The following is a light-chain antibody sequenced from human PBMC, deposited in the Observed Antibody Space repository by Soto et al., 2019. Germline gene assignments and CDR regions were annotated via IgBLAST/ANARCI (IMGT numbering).Light chain of an antibody. Sequence: EIVGTQSPGTLSLSPGERAALSCRASQSFSSNYLAWFQQKPGQAPRLLIYGASSRGTGIPDRFSGSGSGTDFPLTISRLEPEYFTVYYCQQYSSPPYTFGQGTKLEIK. CDR3: QQYSSPPYT. V-gene: IGKV3-20*01. CDR1: QSFSSNY. J-gene: IGKJ2*01. CDR2: GAS.